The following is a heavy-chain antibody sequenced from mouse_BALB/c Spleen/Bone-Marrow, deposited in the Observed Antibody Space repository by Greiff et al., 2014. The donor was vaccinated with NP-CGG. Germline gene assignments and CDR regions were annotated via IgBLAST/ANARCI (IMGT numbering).Heavy chain of an antibody. CDR3: ARRSYYYGSSSHWFAH. D-gene: IGHD1-1*01. CDR1: GYTFTSYW. J-gene: IGHJ3*01. CDR2: IPPGSGTT. V-gene: IGHV1S41*01. Sequence: DLVKPGASVKLSCKASGYTFTSYWINWIKQRPGQGLEWIGRIPPGSGTTYYNEMFKGKATLTVDTSSTTAYIQLSSLSSEDSAVYFCARRSYYYGSSSHWFAHWGQGTLVTVSA.